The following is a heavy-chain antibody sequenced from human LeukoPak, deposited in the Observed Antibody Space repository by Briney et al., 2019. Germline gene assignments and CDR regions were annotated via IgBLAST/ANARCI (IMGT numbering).Heavy chain of an antibody. CDR2: ISCSGTT. J-gene: IGHJ3*02. CDR3: ARDKGLPQAFDI. Sequence: PSETLSLTCTVSGGSISSYYWSWIRQPPGKGLEYIGYISCSGTTSYNPSLKSRVTISVDTSKNQFSLKLTSVTAADTAVYYCARDKGLPQAFDIWGQGTMVTVSS. V-gene: IGHV4-59*01. D-gene: IGHD5/OR15-5a*01. CDR1: GGSISSYY.